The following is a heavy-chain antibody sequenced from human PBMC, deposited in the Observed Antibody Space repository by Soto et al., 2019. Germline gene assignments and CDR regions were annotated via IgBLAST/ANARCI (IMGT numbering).Heavy chain of an antibody. CDR3: ARAVSSGYYYGPDY. CDR2: INAGNGNT. J-gene: IGHJ4*02. Sequence: ASVKVSCKASGYTFTSYAMHWVRQAPGQRLEWMGWINAGNGNTKYSQKFQGRVTITRDTSASTAYMELSSLRSEATAVYYCARAVSSGYYYGPDYWGQGTLVTVSS. D-gene: IGHD3-22*01. CDR1: GYTFTSYA. V-gene: IGHV1-3*01.